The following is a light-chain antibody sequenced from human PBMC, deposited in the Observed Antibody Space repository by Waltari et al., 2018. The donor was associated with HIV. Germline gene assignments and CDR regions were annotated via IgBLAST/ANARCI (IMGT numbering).Light chain of an antibody. CDR3: ASFTRMGGV. Sequence: QSALTQPASVSVSPGQSITLPCTGTTSDPALYEYVSWYRRLPGDVPQLLLYDIFERSSGISARFSGSRSGGAASLTISRLQTDDDGDYFCASFTRMGGVFGPET. V-gene: IGLV2-14*03. CDR2: DIF. J-gene: IGLJ1*01. CDR1: TSDPALYEY.